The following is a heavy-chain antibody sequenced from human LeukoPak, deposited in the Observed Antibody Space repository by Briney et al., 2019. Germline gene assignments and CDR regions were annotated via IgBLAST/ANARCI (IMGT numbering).Heavy chain of an antibody. CDR2: IDAGGST. CDR1: GGSISSGGSIGSFY. V-gene: IGHV4-61*02. J-gene: IGHJ4*02. CDR3: ASSDY. Sequence: SQTLSLTCTVSGGSISSGGSIGSFYWSWIRQPAGKGLEWIGRIDAGGSTNYNPSLRGRVTISVDTSKNQFSLRLISVTAADAAVYYCASSDYWGQGTLVTVSS.